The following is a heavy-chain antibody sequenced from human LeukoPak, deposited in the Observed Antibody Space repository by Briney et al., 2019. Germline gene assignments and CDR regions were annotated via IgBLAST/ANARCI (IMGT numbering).Heavy chain of an antibody. J-gene: IGHJ6*03. V-gene: IGHV1-69*13. D-gene: IGHD2-2*01. Sequence: ASVKVSCKASGGTFSSYAISWVRQAPGQGLEWMVGIIPIFGTANYAQKFQGRVTITADESTSTAYMELSSLRSEDTAVYYCARDQGCSSTSCPDPYYYYMDVWGKGTTVTVSS. CDR3: ARDQGCSSTSCPDPYYYYMDV. CDR2: IIPIFGTA. CDR1: GGTFSSYA.